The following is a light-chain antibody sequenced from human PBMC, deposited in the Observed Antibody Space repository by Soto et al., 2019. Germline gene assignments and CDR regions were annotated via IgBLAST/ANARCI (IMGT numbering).Light chain of an antibody. CDR2: DTS. J-gene: IGKJ5*01. V-gene: IGKV3-15*01. CDR1: QSVSNK. CDR3: QHYSNGITLK. Sequence: EIVLTHAPINLLLFTPNAATLSFRTSQSVSNKLAWYQQKPGQAPRLLIYDTSTRATGIQARFSGSGSGTEFTLTISSLQSEDFAVYYFQHYSNGITLKFCQGTRLEVK.